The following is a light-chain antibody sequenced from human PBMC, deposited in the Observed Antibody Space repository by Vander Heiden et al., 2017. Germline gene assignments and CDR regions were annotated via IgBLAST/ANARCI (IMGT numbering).Light chain of an antibody. V-gene: IGKV1-5*01. Sequence: DIQMTQSPSTLSASVGDRVTITCRASQSITTWLAWYQQKPGKAPKLLIYDASNLLSGVPSRFSGSGSGTDFSLTISSLQPDDFATYYCQQYSIDSPTFGQGTKVEI. CDR1: QSITTW. CDR3: QQYSIDSPT. J-gene: IGKJ1*01. CDR2: DAS.